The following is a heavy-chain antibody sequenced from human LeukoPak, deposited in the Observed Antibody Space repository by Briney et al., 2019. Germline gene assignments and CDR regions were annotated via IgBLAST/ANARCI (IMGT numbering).Heavy chain of an antibody. CDR2: IKEDGSEK. Sequence: GGSLRPSCAASGFTFSNYWMSWVRQAPGKGLEWVANIKEDGSEKYYVDSVKGRFTISRDNAKNSLYLQMNSLRAEDTAVYYCAKVGTRDWYFDLWGRGTLVTVAS. CDR1: GFTFSNYW. J-gene: IGHJ2*01. CDR3: AKVGTRDWYFDL. D-gene: IGHD1-7*01. V-gene: IGHV3-7*01.